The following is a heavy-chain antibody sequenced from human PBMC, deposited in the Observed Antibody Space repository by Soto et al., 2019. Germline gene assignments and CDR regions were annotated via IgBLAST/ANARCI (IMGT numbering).Heavy chain of an antibody. V-gene: IGHV4-59*01. Sequence: PSETLSLTCTVSGGSISSYYWSWIRQPPGKGLEWIGYIYYSGSTNYNPSLKSRVTISVDTSKNQFSLKLSSVTAADTAVYYCARDGIAAAGTHYYYGMDVWGQWTTVTVSS. D-gene: IGHD6-13*01. CDR1: GGSISSYY. CDR3: ARDGIAAAGTHYYYGMDV. CDR2: IYYSGST. J-gene: IGHJ6*02.